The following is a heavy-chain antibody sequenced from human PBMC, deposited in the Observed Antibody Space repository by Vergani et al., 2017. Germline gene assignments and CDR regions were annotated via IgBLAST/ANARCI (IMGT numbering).Heavy chain of an antibody. CDR1: GFTFSSYS. CDR2: ISSSSSYI. Sequence: EVQLVESGGGLVKPGGSLRLSCAASGFTFSSYSMNWVRQAPGKGLEWVSSISSSSSYIYYADSVKGRFTISRDNAKNSLYLQMNSLRAEDTAVYYCARDYDYGGNSWEYGMDVWGQGTTVTVSS. V-gene: IGHV3-21*01. D-gene: IGHD4-23*01. CDR3: ARDYDYGGNSWEYGMDV. J-gene: IGHJ6*02.